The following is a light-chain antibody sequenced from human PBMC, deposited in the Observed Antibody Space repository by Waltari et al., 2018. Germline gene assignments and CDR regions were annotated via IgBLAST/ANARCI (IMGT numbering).Light chain of an antibody. CDR2: TAS. V-gene: IGKV3-15*01. CDR3: QQYNEWPMYT. CDR1: QKVNSN. J-gene: IGKJ2*01. Sequence: EIVMTQSPATLSVSPGERATLSCRASQKVNSNLAWYQQKPGQAPRLLIYTASTRATGISARFSGSGSGTEFSLTISSLQSEDFAVYYCQQYNEWPMYTFGQGTKLEIK.